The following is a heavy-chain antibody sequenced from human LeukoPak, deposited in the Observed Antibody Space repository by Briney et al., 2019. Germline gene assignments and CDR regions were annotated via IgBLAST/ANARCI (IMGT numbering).Heavy chain of an antibody. V-gene: IGHV3-53*01. J-gene: IGHJ4*02. CDR3: ATPGGSGDYPYPTYFNY. D-gene: IGHD3-10*01. Sequence: GGSLRLSCSVSGFTVAANYMTWVRQAPGKGLEWVSVLYSGGSAYYADSVKGRFTISRDLSTNTLFLQMISLRAEDTAVYYCATPGGSGDYPYPTYFNYWGQGTLITVSS. CDR1: GFTVAANY. CDR2: LYSGGSA.